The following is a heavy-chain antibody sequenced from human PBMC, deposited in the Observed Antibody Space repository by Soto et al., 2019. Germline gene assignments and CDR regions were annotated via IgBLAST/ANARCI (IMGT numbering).Heavy chain of an antibody. CDR3: ARELSYGDYLYYFDY. Sequence: ASVKVSCKASGYTFTSYAMHWVRQAPGQRLEWMGWINAGNGNTKYSQKFQGRVTITRDTSASTAYMELSSLRSEDTAVYYCARELSYGDYLYYFDYWGQGTLVTVSS. CDR2: INAGNGNT. V-gene: IGHV1-3*01. D-gene: IGHD4-17*01. CDR1: GYTFTSYA. J-gene: IGHJ4*02.